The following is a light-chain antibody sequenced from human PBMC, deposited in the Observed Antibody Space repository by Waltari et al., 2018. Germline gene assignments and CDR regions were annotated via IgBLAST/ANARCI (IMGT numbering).Light chain of an antibody. CDR3: SSYTSSSTWV. V-gene: IGLV2-14*01. CDR1: SSDVGAYNY. CDR2: DVS. J-gene: IGLJ3*02. Sequence: TQPASVSGSPGQSITISCTGTSSDVGAYNYVSWYQQHPGKAPKLMIYDVSKRPSGVSNRFSGSKSGNTASLTISGLQAEDEADYYCSSYTSSSTWVFGGGTKLTVL.